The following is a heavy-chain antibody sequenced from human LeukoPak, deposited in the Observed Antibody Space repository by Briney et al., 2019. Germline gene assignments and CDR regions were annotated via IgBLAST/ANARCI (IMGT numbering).Heavy chain of an antibody. D-gene: IGHD6-19*01. CDR1: GFTFSSYG. V-gene: IGHV3-30*18. CDR2: ILYDGSNK. CDR3: AKAPGIAVPDI. J-gene: IGHJ3*02. Sequence: GESLRLSCAASGFTFSSYGMHWVRQAPGKGLEWVAVILYDGSNKYYADSVKGRFTISRDNSKNTLYLQMNSLRAEDTAVYYCAKAPGIAVPDIWGQGTMVTVSS.